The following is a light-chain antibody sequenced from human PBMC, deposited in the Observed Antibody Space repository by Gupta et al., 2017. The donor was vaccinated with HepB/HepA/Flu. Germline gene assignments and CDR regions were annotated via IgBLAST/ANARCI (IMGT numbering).Light chain of an antibody. J-gene: IGLJ1*01. CDR1: SRDIGSYNR. Sequence: SALTQPPSVSGSPGRSVTISCTGTSRDIGSYNRVSWYQQSPGTAPKLIIYEVDNRPSGVPDRFSGSKSGNTASLTISVRQQEDEADYYSSSDTTSSTSVLGSGTKVTVL. V-gene: IGLV2-18*02. CDR3: SSDTTSSTSV. CDR2: EVD.